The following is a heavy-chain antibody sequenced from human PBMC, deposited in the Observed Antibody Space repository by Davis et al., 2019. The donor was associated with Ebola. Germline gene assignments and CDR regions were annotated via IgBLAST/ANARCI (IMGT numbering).Heavy chain of an antibody. CDR2: ISAYNGNT. CDR3: TMQQLVPYYYYGMDV. J-gene: IGHJ6*02. CDR1: GYTFTGYY. V-gene: IGHV1-18*04. Sequence: ASVKVSCKASGYTFTGYYMHWVRQAPGQGLEWMGWISAYNGNTNYAQKLQGRVTMTTDTSTSTAYMELRSLRSDDTAVYYCTMQQLVPYYYYGMDVWGQGTTVTVSS. D-gene: IGHD6-13*01.